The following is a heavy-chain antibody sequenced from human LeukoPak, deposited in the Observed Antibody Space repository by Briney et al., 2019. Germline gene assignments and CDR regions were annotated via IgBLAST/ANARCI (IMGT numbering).Heavy chain of an antibody. CDR2: INSDGSIT. CDR1: GFTFTTYW. J-gene: IGHJ6*02. CDR3: ARDDVDMANAV. Sequence: QAGGSLRLSCAASGFTFTTYWMHWVRQTPGKGLVWVSHINSDGSITSYADSVKGRFTISRDNAKNTLYLRMNSLRAEDTAVCYCARDDVDMANAVWGQGTTVTVSS. D-gene: IGHD5-12*01. V-gene: IGHV3-74*01.